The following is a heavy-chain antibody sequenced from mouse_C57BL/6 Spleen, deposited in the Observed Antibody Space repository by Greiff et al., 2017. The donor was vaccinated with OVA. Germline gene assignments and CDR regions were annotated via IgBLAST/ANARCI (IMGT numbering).Heavy chain of an antibody. CDR2: ISDGGSYT. CDR3: ARDPINYFDY. CDR1: GFTFSSYA. J-gene: IGHJ2*01. Sequence: EVQRVESGGGLVKPGGSLKLSCAASGFTFSSYAMSWVRQTPEKRLEWVATISDGGSYTYYPDNVKGRFTISRDNAKNNLYLQMSHLKSEDTAMYYCARDPINYFDYGGQGTTLTVSS. V-gene: IGHV5-4*01.